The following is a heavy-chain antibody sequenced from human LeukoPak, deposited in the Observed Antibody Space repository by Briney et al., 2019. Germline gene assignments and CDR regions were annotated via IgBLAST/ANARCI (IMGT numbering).Heavy chain of an antibody. Sequence: GGSLRLSCSASGFTLGSNAMHWVRQAPGKGLESVSTISSNGDNTYYIDSVKGRFTISRDNSKNTLNLQMSSLRTEDTAVYYCVKVAAGYYFDFWGQGTLVTVSS. CDR1: GFTLGSNA. CDR2: ISSNGDNT. CDR3: VKVAAGYYFDF. V-gene: IGHV3-64D*06. J-gene: IGHJ4*02. D-gene: IGHD2-15*01.